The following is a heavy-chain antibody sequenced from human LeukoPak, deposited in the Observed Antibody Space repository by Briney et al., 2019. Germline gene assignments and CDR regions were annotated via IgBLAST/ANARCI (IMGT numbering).Heavy chain of an antibody. D-gene: IGHD5-24*01. CDR1: AYSISSGYR. CDR3: ARXRDGHTPFDH. J-gene: IGHJ4*02. Sequence: PSETLSLTCAVSAYSISSGYRWGWIRQPPGKGLEWIGSIYHSGITYYNPSLKSRVTISVDTSNNQFSLELTSVTAADTAVYYCARXRDGHTPFDHWGQGTLVTVSS. V-gene: IGHV4-38-2*01. CDR2: IYHSGIT.